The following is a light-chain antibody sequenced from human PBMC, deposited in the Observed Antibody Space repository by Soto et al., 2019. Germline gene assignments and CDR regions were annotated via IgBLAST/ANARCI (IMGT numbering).Light chain of an antibody. V-gene: IGKV3-20*01. CDR3: KRYPSPPAWK. J-gene: IGKJ1*01. Sequence: ERRTRSWRDIQGIRSIYLAWYQQKPGQPPRLLIYGAFTRATGIPDRFSGSGSRTRHTLTVSRLGIQAFALYCSKRYPSPPAWKFPQGTKVDIK. CDR1: QGIRSIY. CDR2: GAF.